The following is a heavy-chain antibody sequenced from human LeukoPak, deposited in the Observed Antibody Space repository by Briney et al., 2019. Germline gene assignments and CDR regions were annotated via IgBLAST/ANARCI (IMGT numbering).Heavy chain of an antibody. CDR1: GFTFSSYA. Sequence: GGSLRLSCAASGFTFSSYAMSWVRQAPGKGLEWVSSISGSGGSTYYADSVKGRFTISRDSSKNTLYLQMNSLRAEDTAVYYCEKDSGRGYYYPHDYWGQGTLVTVSS. CDR2: ISGSGGST. D-gene: IGHD3-22*01. J-gene: IGHJ4*02. V-gene: IGHV3-23*01. CDR3: EKDSGRGYYYPHDY.